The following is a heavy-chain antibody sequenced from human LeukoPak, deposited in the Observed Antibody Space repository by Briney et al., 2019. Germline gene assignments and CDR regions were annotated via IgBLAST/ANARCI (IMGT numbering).Heavy chain of an antibody. J-gene: IGHJ4*02. Sequence: GGSLRLSCAASGFTFNDYYMSWFRQAPGKGLEWVGFIRSKAYGGTTEYAASVKGRFTISRDDSKSIAYLQMNSLKTEDTAVYYCTREPPYYYDSSGYFDYWGQGTLVTVSS. CDR2: IRSKAYGGTT. CDR3: TREPPYYYDSSGYFDY. CDR1: GFTFNDYY. D-gene: IGHD3-22*01. V-gene: IGHV3-49*03.